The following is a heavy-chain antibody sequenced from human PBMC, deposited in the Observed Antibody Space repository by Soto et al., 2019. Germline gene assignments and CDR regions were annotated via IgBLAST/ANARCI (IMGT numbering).Heavy chain of an antibody. J-gene: IGHJ4*02. V-gene: IGHV1-3*01. CDR1: GYTFTNYV. Sequence: PRASVKVSCKTSGYTFTNYVVDWVRQAPGQGLEWMGWINSGNGNTKYSEKFQGRVTITRDTSASTAYMELNSLTSEDTAVYYCARGLTIFGVVIGYWGQGTLVTV. CDR2: INSGNGNT. CDR3: ARGLTIFGVVIGY. D-gene: IGHD3-3*01.